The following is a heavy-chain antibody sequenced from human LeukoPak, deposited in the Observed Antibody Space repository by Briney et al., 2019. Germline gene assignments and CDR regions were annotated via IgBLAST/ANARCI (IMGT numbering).Heavy chain of an antibody. CDR2: MSYDGSNE. Sequence: GGSLRLSCAASGFTFSSYGMPWVRQAPGKGLEWVAVMSYDGSNEYYGDSVKGRFTISRDNSKNTLYLQMNSLRAEDTAVYYCAKDSKSVLAVAGSFDYWGQGTLVTVSS. V-gene: IGHV3-30*18. CDR1: GFTFSSYG. J-gene: IGHJ4*02. D-gene: IGHD6-13*01. CDR3: AKDSKSVLAVAGSFDY.